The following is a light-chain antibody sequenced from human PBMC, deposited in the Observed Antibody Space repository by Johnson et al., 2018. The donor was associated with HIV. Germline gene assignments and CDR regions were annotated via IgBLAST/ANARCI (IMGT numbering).Light chain of an antibody. Sequence: QSLLTQPPSVSAAPGQKVTISCSGSSSNIGNNYVSWYQQLPGTAPKLLIYDNNKRPSGIPDRFSGSTSGTSATLGITGLQTGDEADYYCGTWDSSLSVPYVFGTGTKVTVL. CDR2: DNN. J-gene: IGLJ1*01. CDR3: GTWDSSLSVPYV. V-gene: IGLV1-51*01. CDR1: SSNIGNNY.